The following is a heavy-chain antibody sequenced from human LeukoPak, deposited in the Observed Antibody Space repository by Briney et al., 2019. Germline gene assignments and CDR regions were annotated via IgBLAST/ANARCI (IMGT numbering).Heavy chain of an antibody. CDR1: GGSISSGSYY. V-gene: IGHV4-39*01. CDR2: IYYSGST. D-gene: IGHD3-10*01. CDR3: ARRGVVVRGVIAFDI. Sequence: SETLSLTCTVSGGSISSGSYYWGWIRQPPGKGLEWIGSIYYSGSTYYNPSLKSRVTISVDTSKNQFSLKLSSVTAADTAVYYCARRGVVVRGVIAFDIWGQGTMVTVSS. J-gene: IGHJ3*02.